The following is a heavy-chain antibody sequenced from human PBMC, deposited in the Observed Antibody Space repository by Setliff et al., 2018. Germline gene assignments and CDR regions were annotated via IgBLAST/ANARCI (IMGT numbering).Heavy chain of an antibody. V-gene: IGHV4-4*07. CDR3: AREQWLDPPGYYYMDV. CDR1: GGSMGSYY. J-gene: IGHJ6*03. CDR2: VYTTGST. D-gene: IGHD6-19*01. Sequence: PSETLSLTCTVSGGSMGSYYWTWIRQSAGKGLEWIGRVYTTGSTAFNPSLKSRVTMSIDTSKNQFSLKLNSVTAADMAVYYCAREQWLDPPGYYYMDVWAKGTTVTVSS.